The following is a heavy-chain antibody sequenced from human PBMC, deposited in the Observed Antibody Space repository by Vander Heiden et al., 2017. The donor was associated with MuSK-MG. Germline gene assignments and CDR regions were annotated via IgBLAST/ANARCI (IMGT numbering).Heavy chain of an antibody. V-gene: IGHV4-34*01. J-gene: IGHJ6*03. CDR2: INHSGST. CDR1: RGSFSGYY. CDR3: ARGGGYYYYYMDV. D-gene: IGHD3-16*01. Sequence: QVQLQPWGAGLLKPSETLSLTCAVYRGSFSGYYWSWIRQPPGKGLDWIGEINHSGSTNYNPSLKSRVTISVDTSKNQFSLKLSSVTAADTAVYYCARGGGYYYYYMDVWGKGTTVTVSS.